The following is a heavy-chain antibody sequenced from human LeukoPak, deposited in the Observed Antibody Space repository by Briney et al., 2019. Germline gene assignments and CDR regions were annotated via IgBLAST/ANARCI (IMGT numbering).Heavy chain of an antibody. Sequence: SETLSLTCTVSGGSISRHYWSWIRQPPGKGLEWIGYVYYTGSTNYNPSLKSRVTISVDTSKNQFSLKLSSVTAADTAVYYCATLDYGGNSADDYWGQGTLVTVSS. D-gene: IGHD4-23*01. CDR3: ATLDYGGNSADDY. CDR2: VYYTGST. CDR1: GGSISRHY. J-gene: IGHJ4*02. V-gene: IGHV4-59*11.